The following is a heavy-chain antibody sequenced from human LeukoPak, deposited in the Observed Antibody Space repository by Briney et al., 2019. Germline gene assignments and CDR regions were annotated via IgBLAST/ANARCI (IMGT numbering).Heavy chain of an antibody. CDR1: GGSLSSGDYY. Sequence: PSETLSLTCTVSGGSLSSGDYYWSWIRQHPGKGPDWIGHISYSGSTYYNPSLKSRIIISVDTSKNYFSLKLSSVTAADTAVYYCARLTTTVSAWFDPWGQGTVVTVSS. D-gene: IGHD4/OR15-4a*01. J-gene: IGHJ5*02. CDR2: ISYSGST. V-gene: IGHV4-31*03. CDR3: ARLTTTVSAWFDP.